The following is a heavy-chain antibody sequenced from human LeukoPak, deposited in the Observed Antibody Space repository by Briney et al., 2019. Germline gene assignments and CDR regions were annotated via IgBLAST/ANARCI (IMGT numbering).Heavy chain of an antibody. J-gene: IGHJ5*02. D-gene: IGHD5-18*01. CDR3: AGGRGYSYGPKEP. CDR1: GFTFSSYW. CDR2: IKQDGSEK. Sequence: GGSLRLSCAASGFTFSSYWMSWVRQAPGKGLEWVANIKQDGSEKYYVDSVKGRFTISRDNAKNSLYLQMNSLRAEDTAVYYCAGGRGYSYGPKEPWGQGTLVTVSS. V-gene: IGHV3-7*03.